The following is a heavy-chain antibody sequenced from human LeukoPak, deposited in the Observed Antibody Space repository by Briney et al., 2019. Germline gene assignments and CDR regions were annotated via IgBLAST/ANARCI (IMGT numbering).Heavy chain of an antibody. J-gene: IGHJ4*02. CDR2: VYPGDSDT. Sequence: GESLKISCKGSGYSFTSYWIGWVRQMPGKGLEWMGIVYPGDSDTRYSPSFQGQVTISADKSISTAYLQWSSLKASDTAMYYCARRRDLYSGSYYPFDYWGQGTLVTVSS. D-gene: IGHD1-26*01. CDR3: ARRRDLYSGSYYPFDY. CDR1: GYSFTSYW. V-gene: IGHV5-51*01.